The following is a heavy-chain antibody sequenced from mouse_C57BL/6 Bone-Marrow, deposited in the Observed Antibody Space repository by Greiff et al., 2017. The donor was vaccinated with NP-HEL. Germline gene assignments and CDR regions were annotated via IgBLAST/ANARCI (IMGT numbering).Heavy chain of an antibody. CDR3: AREDYYGSSLWFAY. Sequence: QVQLQQPGAELVMPGASVKLSCKASGYTFTSYWMHWVKQRPGQGLEWIGEIDPSDSYTNSNQKFKGKSTLTVDTSSSTAYRQLSSLTSEDSAVYYGAREDYYGSSLWFAYGGQGTLVTVSA. CDR2: IDPSDSYT. CDR1: GYTFTSYW. V-gene: IGHV1-69*01. J-gene: IGHJ3*01. D-gene: IGHD1-1*01.